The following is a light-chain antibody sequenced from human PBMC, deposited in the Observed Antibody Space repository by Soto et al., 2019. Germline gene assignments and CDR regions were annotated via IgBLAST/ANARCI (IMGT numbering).Light chain of an antibody. V-gene: IGKV3-15*01. CDR2: GAS. CDR1: QSVNSN. J-gene: IGKJ4*01. CDR3: QQYNDWPLT. Sequence: EVVMTQSPATLSVSPGERATRSCRASQSVNSNLAWYQQKPGQAPRLLIYGASTRATVIPVTFSGSGSGTEFTLTITSLQSEDIAVYYCQQYNDWPLTFGGGTKVEIK.